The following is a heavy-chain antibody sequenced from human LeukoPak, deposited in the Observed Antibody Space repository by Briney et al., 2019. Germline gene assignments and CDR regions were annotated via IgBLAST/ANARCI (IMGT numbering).Heavy chain of an antibody. Sequence: GGSLRLSCAASGFSFSNYAMSWVRQVPGKGLEWVSAISGRDGSTYYADSVKGRFTISRDTSKNTLYLQMNSLRAEDTAVYYCAKWGDYDVLTGYYDSDYWGQGTLVTVSS. CDR3: AKWGDYDVLTGYYDSDY. J-gene: IGHJ4*02. CDR2: ISGRDGST. CDR1: GFSFSNYA. V-gene: IGHV3-23*01. D-gene: IGHD3-9*01.